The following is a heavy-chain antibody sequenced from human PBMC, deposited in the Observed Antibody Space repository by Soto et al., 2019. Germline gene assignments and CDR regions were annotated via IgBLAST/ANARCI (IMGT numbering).Heavy chain of an antibody. J-gene: IGHJ4*02. V-gene: IGHV4-31*03. CDR2: IDYSGST. CDR3: ARACVYDSQRAFDY. CDR1: GGSISSGGYY. D-gene: IGHD3-22*01. Sequence: QVQLQESGPGLVKPSQTLSLTCTVSGGSISSGGYYWSWIRQHPGKGLEWIGYIDYSGSTYYNPSLKSRVTISVDTSKNQSALKLSSVTAADTAVYYCARACVYDSQRAFDYWGQGTLVTVSS.